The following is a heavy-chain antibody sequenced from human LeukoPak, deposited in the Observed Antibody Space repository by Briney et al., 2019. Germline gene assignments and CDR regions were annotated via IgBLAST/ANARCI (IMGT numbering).Heavy chain of an antibody. CDR3: ARGGSYFDISGYYFY. V-gene: IGHV3-66*01. Sequence: GRSLRLSCAPSGLTVGINTMSWVRQAPGKGLEMVSIIYSGGRTSYADSVKGRFTISRDNSKNTLYLQMKSLRTEDTAVYYCARGGSYFDISGYYFYWGQGTLVTVSS. CDR2: IYSGGRT. D-gene: IGHD3-22*01. J-gene: IGHJ4*02. CDR1: GLTVGINT.